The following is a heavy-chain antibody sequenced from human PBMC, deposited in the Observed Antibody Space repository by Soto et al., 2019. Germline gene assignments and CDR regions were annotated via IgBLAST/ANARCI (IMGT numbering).Heavy chain of an antibody. V-gene: IGHV4-59*01. CDR3: ASVTRTCISTSCYRYYYGMDV. CDR1: RCSIVSYY. D-gene: IGHD2-2*02. CDR2: IYYSGST. J-gene: IGHJ6*02. Sequence: SDTRPLTSIVSRCSIVSYYGSWTRQPPGKGLEWIGYIYYSGSTNYNPSLKSRVTISVDTSKNQFSLKLSSVTAADTAVYYCASVTRTCISTSCYRYYYGMDVWGQGTTVT.